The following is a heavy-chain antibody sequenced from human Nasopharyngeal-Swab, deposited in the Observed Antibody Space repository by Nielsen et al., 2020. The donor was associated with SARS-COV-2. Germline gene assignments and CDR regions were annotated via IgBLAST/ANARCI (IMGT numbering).Heavy chain of an antibody. Sequence: GGSLRLSCAASGFTFSSYWMSWVRQAPGKGLEWVANIKQDGSEKYYVDSVKGRFTISRDNAKNSLYLQMNSLRAADTAVYYCAREGEYSSSFGASNWFDPWGQGTLVTVSS. J-gene: IGHJ5*02. D-gene: IGHD6-6*01. CDR2: IKQDGSEK. CDR3: AREGEYSSSFGASNWFDP. CDR1: GFTFSSYW. V-gene: IGHV3-7*03.